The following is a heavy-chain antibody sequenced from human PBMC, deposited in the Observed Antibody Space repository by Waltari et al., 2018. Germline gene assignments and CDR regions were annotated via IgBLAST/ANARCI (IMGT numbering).Heavy chain of an antibody. CDR2: IYYSGST. D-gene: IGHD1-26*01. CDR3: ARDSTHSGSGYTGFDY. Sequence: QVQLQESGPGLVKPSETLSLTCTVSGGSISSYYWSWIRQPPGKGLEWIGYIYYSGSTNYNPSLKSRVTIAVDTSKNQFSLKLSSVTAADTAVYYCARDSTHSGSGYTGFDYWGQGTLVTVSS. CDR1: GGSISSYY. V-gene: IGHV4-59*01. J-gene: IGHJ4*02.